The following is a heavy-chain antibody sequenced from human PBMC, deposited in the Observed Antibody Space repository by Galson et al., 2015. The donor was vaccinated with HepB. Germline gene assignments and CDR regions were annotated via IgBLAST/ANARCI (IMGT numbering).Heavy chain of an antibody. D-gene: IGHD6-19*01. CDR2: INPSGGST. CDR3: AGSSGWYDGFDY. V-gene: IGHV1-46*01. J-gene: IGHJ4*02. CDR1: GYTFTSYY. Sequence: SVKVSCKASGYTFTSYYMHWVRQAPGQGLEWMGIINPSGGSTSYAQKFQGRVTMTRDTSTSTVYMELSSLRSEDTAVYYCAGSSGWYDGFDYWGQGTLVTVSS.